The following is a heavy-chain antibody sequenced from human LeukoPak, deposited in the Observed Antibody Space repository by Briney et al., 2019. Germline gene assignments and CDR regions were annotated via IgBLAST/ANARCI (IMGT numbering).Heavy chain of an antibody. D-gene: IGHD5-12*01. CDR1: GFTFSRYD. CDR2: IRSKANSYAT. J-gene: IGHJ4*02. Sequence: GGSLRLSCEASGFTFSRYDMHWVRQASGKGLEWVGRIRSKANSYATAYAASVKGRFTISRDDSKNTAYLQMNSLKTEDTAVYYCTSSGYDSFIFDFWGQGTLVTVSS. V-gene: IGHV3-73*01. CDR3: TSSGYDSFIFDF.